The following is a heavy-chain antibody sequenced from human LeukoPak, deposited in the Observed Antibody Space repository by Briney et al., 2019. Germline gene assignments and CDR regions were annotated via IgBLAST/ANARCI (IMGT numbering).Heavy chain of an antibody. CDR2: ISSSSSTI. CDR1: GFTFSSYS. V-gene: IGHV3-48*04. Sequence: GGSLRLSCAASGFTFSSYSMNWVRQAPGKGLEWVSYISSSSSTIYYADSVKGRFTISRDNAKNSLYLQMNSLRAEDTAVYYCASQTPDYYDSSGSAFDIWGQVTMVTVSS. D-gene: IGHD3-22*01. CDR3: ASQTPDYYDSSGSAFDI. J-gene: IGHJ3*02.